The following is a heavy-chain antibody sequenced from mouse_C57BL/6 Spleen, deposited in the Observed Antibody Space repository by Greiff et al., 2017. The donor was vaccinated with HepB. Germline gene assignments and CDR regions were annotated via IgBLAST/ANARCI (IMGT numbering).Heavy chain of an antibody. J-gene: IGHJ3*01. CDR2: ISDGGSYT. CDR1: GFTFSSYA. Sequence: EVQLQESGGGLVKPGGSLKLSCAASGFTFSSYAMSWVRQTPEKRLEWVATISDGGSYTYYPDNVKGRFTISRDNAKNNLYLQMSQLKSEDTAMYYCARDPLYDYDAAWFAYWGQGTLVTVSA. CDR3: ARDPLYDYDAAWFAY. V-gene: IGHV5-4*01. D-gene: IGHD2-4*01.